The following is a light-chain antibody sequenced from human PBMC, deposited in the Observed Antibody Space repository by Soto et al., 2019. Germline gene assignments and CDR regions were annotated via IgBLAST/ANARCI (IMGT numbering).Light chain of an antibody. CDR3: QQYDRTPLYT. J-gene: IGKJ2*01. CDR1: QSVDTNF. V-gene: IGKV3-20*01. Sequence: EVVLTQSPGTLSLSPGEKATLSCRATQSVDTNFLAWYQQRPGQAPRLLIYATSRRASGIPDRFSAGGSGTDFTLTSGRLEPEDFAVYYCQQYDRTPLYTFGQGTKLEI. CDR2: ATS.